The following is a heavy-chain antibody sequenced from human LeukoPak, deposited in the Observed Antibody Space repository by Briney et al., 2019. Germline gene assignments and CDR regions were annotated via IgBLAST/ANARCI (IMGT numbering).Heavy chain of an antibody. CDR2: ISYDGSNK. Sequence: PGGSLRLSCAASGFTFSSYGMHWVRQAPGKGLEWVAVISYDGSNKYYADSVKGRFTISRDNSKNTLYLKMNSLRAEDTAVYYCAKIASPYDFWSGYYHYFDYWGQGTLVTVSS. CDR1: GFTFSSYG. CDR3: AKIASPYDFWSGYYHYFDY. J-gene: IGHJ4*02. D-gene: IGHD3-3*01. V-gene: IGHV3-30*18.